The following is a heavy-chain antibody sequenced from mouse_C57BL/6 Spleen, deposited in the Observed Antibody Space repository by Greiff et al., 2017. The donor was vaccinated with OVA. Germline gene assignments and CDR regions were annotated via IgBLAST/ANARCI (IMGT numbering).Heavy chain of an antibody. J-gene: IGHJ1*03. V-gene: IGHV8-8*01. Sequence: QVQLKESGPGILQPSQTLSLTCSFSGFSLSTFGMGVGWIRQPSGKGLEWLAHIWWDDDKYYNPALKSRLTISKDTSKNQVFLKIANVDTADTATYYCARIGYGNYGDYWYFDVWGTGTTVTVSS. CDR3: ARIGYGNYGDYWYFDV. CDR1: GFSLSTFGMG. CDR2: IWWDDDK. D-gene: IGHD2-10*02.